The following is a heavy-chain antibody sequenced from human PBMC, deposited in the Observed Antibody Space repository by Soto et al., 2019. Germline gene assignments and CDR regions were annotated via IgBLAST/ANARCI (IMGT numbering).Heavy chain of an antibody. CDR3: ARARRSSHYFDY. CDR1: GGSFSGYY. V-gene: IGHV4-34*01. D-gene: IGHD6-6*01. Sequence: SETLSLTCAVYGGSFSGYYWSWIRQPPGKGLEWIGEINHSGSTNYNPSLKSRVTISVDTSKNQFSLKLSSVTAADTAVYYCARARRSSHYFDYWGQGTLVTVYS. J-gene: IGHJ4*02. CDR2: INHSGST.